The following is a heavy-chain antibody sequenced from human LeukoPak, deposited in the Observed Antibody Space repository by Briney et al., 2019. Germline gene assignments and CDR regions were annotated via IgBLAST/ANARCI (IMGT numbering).Heavy chain of an antibody. CDR2: ISYDGSNK. J-gene: IGHJ6*02. CDR3: ARTVVVTYYYGMDV. D-gene: IGHD2-21*01. CDR1: GFTFSSYA. V-gene: IGHV3-30-3*01. Sequence: GRSLRLSCAASGFTFSSYAMQWVRQAPGKGLEWVAVISYDGSNKYYADSVKGRFTISRDNSKNTLYLQMNSLRADDTAVYYCARTVVVTYYYGMDVWGQGTTVTVSS.